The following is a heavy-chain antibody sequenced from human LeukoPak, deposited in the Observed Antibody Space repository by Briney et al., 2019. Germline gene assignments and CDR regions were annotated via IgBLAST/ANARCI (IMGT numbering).Heavy chain of an antibody. CDR2: ISNSGSTI. J-gene: IGHJ6*03. V-gene: IGHV3-48*03. D-gene: IGHD5-24*01. CDR1: GFTLSNYE. CDR3: ARVRDGYNYYYYYYYMDV. Sequence: GSLRLSCAASGFTLSNYEMNWVRQAPGKGLEWVSYISNSGSTIYYADSVKGRFTISRDNAKNSLYLQMNSLRAEDTAVYYCARVRDGYNYYYYYYYMDVWGKGTTVTVSS.